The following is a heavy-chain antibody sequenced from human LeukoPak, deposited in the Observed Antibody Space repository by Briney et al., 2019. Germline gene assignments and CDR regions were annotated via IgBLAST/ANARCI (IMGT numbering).Heavy chain of an antibody. CDR2: INSDGSAT. Sequence: GGSLGLFCAASGFTFSSYWMSWVRQAPGKGLMWVSQINSDGSATSCADPVKGRCTISRDNAKNMLYLEMNSLRVEDTAVYFCTRDHGLDVWGQGTTVTVSS. V-gene: IGHV3-74*01. CDR3: TRDHGLDV. J-gene: IGHJ6*02. CDR1: GFTFSSYW.